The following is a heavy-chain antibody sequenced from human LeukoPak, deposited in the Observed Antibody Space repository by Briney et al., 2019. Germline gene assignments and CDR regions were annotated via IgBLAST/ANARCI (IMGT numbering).Heavy chain of an antibody. CDR1: GFTFTSSA. CDR2: IVVGSGNT. J-gene: IGHJ4*02. Sequence: SVKVSCKASGFTFTSSAVQWVRQARGQRLEWIGWIVVGSGNTNYAQKFQERATMTRDMSTSTAYMELSSLRSEDTAVYYCAVHPGFSSWTAHRGILDYWGQGTLVTVSS. CDR3: AVHPGFSSWTAHRGILDY. V-gene: IGHV1-58*01. D-gene: IGHD6-13*01.